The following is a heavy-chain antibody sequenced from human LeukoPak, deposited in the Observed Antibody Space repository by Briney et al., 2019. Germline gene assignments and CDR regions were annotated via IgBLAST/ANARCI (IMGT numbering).Heavy chain of an antibody. V-gene: IGHV4-39*07. J-gene: IGHJ4*02. CDR2: MWFGATT. CDR1: GDSISSSSSY. Sequence: SETLSLTCTVSGDSISSSSSYWGWIRQPPGKGPEWIGSMWFGATTSYDPSFKSRVTISVDPSKNQFSLKLSSVTAADTALYYCARGRRGSYFQDYWGQGTLVTVSS. D-gene: IGHD1-26*01. CDR3: ARGRRGSYFQDY.